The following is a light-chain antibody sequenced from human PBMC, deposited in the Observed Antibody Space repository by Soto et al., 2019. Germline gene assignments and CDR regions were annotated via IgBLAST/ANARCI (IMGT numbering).Light chain of an antibody. Sequence: QSALTQPASVSGSPGQSITISCTGTTSDDYVSWYQQPPGKAPKLLIYEVVNRPSEVSDRFSGSKSDNTASLTISGLQADDEAHYYCTSYTSDNSWVFGTGTKVTVL. J-gene: IGLJ1*01. CDR3: TSYTSDNSWV. CDR1: TSDDY. CDR2: EVV. V-gene: IGLV2-14*01.